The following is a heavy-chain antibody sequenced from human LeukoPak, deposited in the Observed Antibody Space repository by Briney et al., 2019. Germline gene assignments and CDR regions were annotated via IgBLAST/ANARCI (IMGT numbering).Heavy chain of an antibody. CDR1: GGSFSGYY. Sequence: SETLSLTCAVYGGSFSGYYWSWIRQPPGKGLEWIGEINHSGSTNYNPSLKSRVTISVDTSKNQFSLKLSSVTAADTAVYYCAREPSPPWSRGRFDPWGQGTLVTVTS. D-gene: IGHD3-16*01. J-gene: IGHJ5*02. CDR3: AREPSPPWSRGRFDP. V-gene: IGHV4-34*01. CDR2: INHSGST.